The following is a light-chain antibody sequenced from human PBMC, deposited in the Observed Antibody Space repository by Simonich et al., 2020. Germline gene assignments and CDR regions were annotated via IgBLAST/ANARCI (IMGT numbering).Light chain of an antibody. CDR1: SSDVGGYNS. Sequence: QSALTQPPSASGSPGQSVPISCTGTSSDVGGYNSVSWYQQHPGKAPKLMNYEVSKRPSGVPDRFSGSKSGNTASLTVSGLQAEDEADYYCSSYAGSNNYWVFGGGTKLTVL. CDR2: EVS. CDR3: SSYAGSNNYWV. V-gene: IGLV2-8*01. J-gene: IGLJ3*02.